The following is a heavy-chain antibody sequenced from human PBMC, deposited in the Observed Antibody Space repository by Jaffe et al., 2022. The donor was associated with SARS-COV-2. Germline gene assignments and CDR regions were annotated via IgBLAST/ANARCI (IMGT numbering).Heavy chain of an antibody. CDR2: ISGSGGST. V-gene: IGHV3-23*01. D-gene: IGHD1-26*01. CDR1: GFTFSSYA. Sequence: VQLLESGGGLGQPGGSLRLSCAASGFTFSSYAMSWVRQAPGKGLEWVSAISGSGGSTYYADSVKGRFTISRDNSKNTVYLQMNSLRAEDTAVYYCAKDIYSGSYVSDYWGQGTLVTVSS. J-gene: IGHJ4*02. CDR3: AKDIYSGSYVSDY.